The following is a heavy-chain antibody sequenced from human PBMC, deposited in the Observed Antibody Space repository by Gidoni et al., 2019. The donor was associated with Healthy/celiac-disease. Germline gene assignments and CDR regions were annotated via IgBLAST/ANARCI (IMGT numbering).Heavy chain of an antibody. J-gene: IGHJ4*02. CDR3: ARSYYYDSSGYSINFDY. D-gene: IGHD3-22*01. V-gene: IGHV3-21*01. CDR1: GFTFSSYS. CDR2: ISSSSSYI. Sequence: EVQLVESGGGLVKPGGSLSLSCAASGFTFSSYSMNCVRQAPGKGLEWVSSISSSSSYIYYADSVKGRFTISRDNAKNSLYLQMNSLRAEDTAVYYCARSYYYDSSGYSINFDYWGQGTLVTVSS.